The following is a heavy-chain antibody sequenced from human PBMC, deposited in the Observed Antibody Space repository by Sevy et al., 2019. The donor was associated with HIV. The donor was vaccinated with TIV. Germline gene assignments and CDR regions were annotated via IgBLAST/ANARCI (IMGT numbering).Heavy chain of an antibody. V-gene: IGHV3-74*01. CDR2: INSDGSSR. D-gene: IGHD2-15*01. CDR1: AFTFSNYW. Sequence: GGSLRLSCVASAFTFSNYWMHWVRQAPGKGLVWVSRINSDGSSRSYADSVKGRFTISRDNARNTLYLQMDSLSAEDTAIYYCARDRSNPSYRLAAQDSFDYWGQGALVTVSS. CDR3: ARDRSNPSYRLAAQDSFDY. J-gene: IGHJ4*02.